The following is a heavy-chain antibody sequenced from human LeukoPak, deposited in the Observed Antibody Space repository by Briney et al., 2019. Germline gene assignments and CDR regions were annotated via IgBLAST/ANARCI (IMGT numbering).Heavy chain of an antibody. V-gene: IGHV3-23*05. J-gene: IGHJ4*02. CDR3: ARSVPDYTRFDF. CDR1: GFTFSSYA. CDR2: FKTNYNQV. D-gene: IGHD4-11*01. Sequence: GGSLRLSCAASGFTFSSYAMSWVRQAPGKGLEWVSTFKTNYNQVYYAESVRGRFTISTDNSKNTAYLQMNSLRVEDTALYYCARSVPDYTRFDFWGQGALVTVSS.